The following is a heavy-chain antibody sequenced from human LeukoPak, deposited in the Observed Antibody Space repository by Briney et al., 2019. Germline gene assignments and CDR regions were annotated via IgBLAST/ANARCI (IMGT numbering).Heavy chain of an antibody. CDR3: AKSGGYGLIDY. D-gene: IGHD1-26*01. CDR2: IYYSGST. Sequence: SETLSLTCTVSGASVSGSAYYRGWIRQPPGNGLEWIGNIYYSGSTYYNESLESRVTISIDTSKNQFSLKLNSVTAADTAMYYCAKSGGYGLIDYWGQGTLVTVSS. CDR1: GASVSGSAYY. V-gene: IGHV4-39*01. J-gene: IGHJ4*02.